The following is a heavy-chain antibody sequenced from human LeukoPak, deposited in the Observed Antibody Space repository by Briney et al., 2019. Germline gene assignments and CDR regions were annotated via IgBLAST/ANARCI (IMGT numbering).Heavy chain of an antibody. CDR3: ARDYYDSSGYYFGGL. J-gene: IGHJ4*02. CDR2: ISSSSSTI. Sequence: GSLRLSCAASGFTFSSYSMNWVRQAPGKGLEWVSYISSSSSTIYYADSVRGRFTISRDNAKNSLYLQMSSLRAEDTAVYFCARDYYDSSGYYFGGLWGQGTLVTVSS. D-gene: IGHD3-22*01. CDR1: GFTFSSYS. V-gene: IGHV3-48*04.